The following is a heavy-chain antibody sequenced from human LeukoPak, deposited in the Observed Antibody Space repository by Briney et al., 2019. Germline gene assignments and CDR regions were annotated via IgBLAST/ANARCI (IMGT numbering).Heavy chain of an antibody. CDR1: GGSISSYY. J-gene: IGHJ4*02. V-gene: IGHV4-59*01. Sequence: SETLSLTCTVSGGSISSYYWSWIRQPPGKGLEWIGYIYYSGSTNYNPSLKSRVTISVDTSKNQFSLKLSSVTAADTAVYYCARVGDTARRRDPPPYYFDYWGQGTLVTVSS. CDR3: ARVGDTARRRDPPPYYFDY. CDR2: IYYSGST. D-gene: IGHD5-18*01.